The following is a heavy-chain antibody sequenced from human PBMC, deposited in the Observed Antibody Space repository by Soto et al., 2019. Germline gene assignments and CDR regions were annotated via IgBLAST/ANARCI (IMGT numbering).Heavy chain of an antibody. CDR1: GGSISSSN. J-gene: IGHJ5*02. CDR3: ARHPERIAQIGWFDP. D-gene: IGHD6-13*01. V-gene: IGHV3-48*01. CDR2: ISSSSSTI. Sequence: ETLSLTCAVSGGSISSSNWWIWVRQAPGKGLEWVSYISSSSSTIYYADSVKGRFTISRDNAKNSLYLQMNSLRAEDTAVYYCARHPERIAQIGWFDPWGQGTLVTVSS.